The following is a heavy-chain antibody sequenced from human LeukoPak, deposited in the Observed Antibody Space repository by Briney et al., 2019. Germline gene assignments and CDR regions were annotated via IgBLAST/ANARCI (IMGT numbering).Heavy chain of an antibody. Sequence: SETLSLTCAVYGGSFSGYYWSWIRQPPGKGLEWIGEINHSGSTNYNPSLKSRVTISVDTSKNQFSLKLSSVTAADTAVYYCARAPYYYDSSGLPDYWGQGTLVTVSS. D-gene: IGHD3-22*01. V-gene: IGHV4-34*01. CDR3: ARAPYYYDSSGLPDY. J-gene: IGHJ4*02. CDR2: INHSGST. CDR1: GGSFSGYY.